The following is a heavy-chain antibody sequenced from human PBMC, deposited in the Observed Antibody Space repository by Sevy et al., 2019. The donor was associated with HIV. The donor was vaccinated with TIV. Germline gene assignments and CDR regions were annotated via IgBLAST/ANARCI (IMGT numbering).Heavy chain of an antibody. D-gene: IGHD2-21*01. J-gene: IGHJ4*02. V-gene: IGHV3-48*02. CDR2: FDRTDIT. CDR3: VRDERAIASHFDY. CDR1: GFTLSSYT. Sequence: GGSLRLSCEASGFTLSSYTMNWVRQSPEKGLEWVATFDRTDITHYADSVKGRLIIARDTAKNSLLLQMNSLRDDDTAMYFCVRDERAIASHFDYWGRGTLVTVSS.